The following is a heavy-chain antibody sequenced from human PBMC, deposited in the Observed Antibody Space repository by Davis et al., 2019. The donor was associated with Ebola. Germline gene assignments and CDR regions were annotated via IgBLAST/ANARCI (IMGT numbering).Heavy chain of an antibody. CDR1: GFSFSTYN. CDR2: ISSSGNTL. J-gene: IGHJ4*02. D-gene: IGHD4-17*01. Sequence: PGGSLRLSCAASGFSFSTYNMNWVRQTPGKGLEWLSYISSSGNTLYYADSVKGRFTISRDNSKNTLYLQMNSLRAEDTAVYYCVKAPGRDYGDVFDYWGQGTLVTVSS. V-gene: IGHV3-48*01. CDR3: VKAPGRDYGDVFDY.